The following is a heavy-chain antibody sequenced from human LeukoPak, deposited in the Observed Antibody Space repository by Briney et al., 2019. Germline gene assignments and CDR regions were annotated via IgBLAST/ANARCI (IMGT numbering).Heavy chain of an antibody. CDR2: IYYSGST. J-gene: IGHJ6*04. CDR3: ARGRIAMVRGVLYYYYYGMDV. CDR1: GGSVSSGTYY. Sequence: PSETLSLTWTVSGGSVSSGTYYWSWIRQRPGRGLEWIGYIYYSGSTNYNPSLKSRVIISVDTSKNQLSLKLSSVTAADTAVYYCARGRIAMVRGVLYYYYYGMDVWGKGTTVTVSS. V-gene: IGHV4-61*01. D-gene: IGHD3-10*01.